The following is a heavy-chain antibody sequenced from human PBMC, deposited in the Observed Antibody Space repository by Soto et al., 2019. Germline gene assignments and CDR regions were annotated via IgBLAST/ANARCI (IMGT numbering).Heavy chain of an antibody. D-gene: IGHD2-15*01. V-gene: IGHV1-69*01. CDR3: ARGNLAVVAATTFYYYGMDV. CDR1: GGTFSSYA. J-gene: IGHJ6*02. Sequence: QVQLVQSGAEVKKPGSSVKVSCKASGGTFSSYAISWVRQAPGQGLEWMGGIIPIFGTANYAQKFQGRVTITADESTSTAYMELSSLRSEDTAVYYCARGNLAVVAATTFYYYGMDVWGQGTTVTVSS. CDR2: IIPIFGTA.